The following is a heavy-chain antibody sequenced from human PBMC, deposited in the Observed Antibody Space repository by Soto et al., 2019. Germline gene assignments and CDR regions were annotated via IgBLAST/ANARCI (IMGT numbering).Heavy chain of an antibody. CDR1: GFNFRTTA. V-gene: IGHV1-58*01. CDR2: IVVGSGNT. J-gene: IGHJ4*02. D-gene: IGHD3-22*01. Sequence: SVKVSCKASGFNFRTTAGQWGRQARGQRLEWIGWIVVGSGNTNYAQNFQERVTITRDMSTSTAYLDVSRLRSEDTAVYYCAADPYYYDSSDYYSSDQWGQGTLVTVSS. CDR3: AADPYYYDSSDYYSSDQ.